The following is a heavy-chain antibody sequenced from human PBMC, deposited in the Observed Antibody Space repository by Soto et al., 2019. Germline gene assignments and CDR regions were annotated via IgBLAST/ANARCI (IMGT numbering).Heavy chain of an antibody. V-gene: IGHV4-34*01. J-gene: IGHJ6*02. Sequence: SDTLSLTCAVNGGSLSGYYWSWIRQSPGKGLEWIGEINHRGSSDYNPSLKSRVTISIDASKNHVTLELTSVTAADTAVYYCARSDNRNSLYGVDVWGQGTAVTVSS. D-gene: IGHD1-7*01. CDR2: INHRGSS. CDR3: ARSDNRNSLYGVDV. CDR1: GGSLSGYY.